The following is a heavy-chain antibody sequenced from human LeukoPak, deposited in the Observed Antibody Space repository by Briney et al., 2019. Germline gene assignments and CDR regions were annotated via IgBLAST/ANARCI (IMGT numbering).Heavy chain of an antibody. Sequence: ASAKGSCKASGYTFTSYGISWVRQAPAQGLEWMGWISAYNGTTNYAQKLQGRVTMTTDTSTSTAYMELRHLRSDDTAVYYRAKGNWNDGPDYWGQGTLVTVSS. CDR3: AKGNWNDGPDY. CDR1: GYTFTSYG. CDR2: ISAYNGTT. J-gene: IGHJ4*02. D-gene: IGHD1-1*01. V-gene: IGHV1-18*01.